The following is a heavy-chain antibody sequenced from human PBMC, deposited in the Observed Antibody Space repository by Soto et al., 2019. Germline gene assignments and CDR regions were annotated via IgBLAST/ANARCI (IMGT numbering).Heavy chain of an antibody. CDR3: AKELSMAAPLFDY. D-gene: IGHD6-19*01. J-gene: IGHJ4*02. V-gene: IGHV3-30*18. Sequence: QVQLVESGGGVVQPGRSLRLSCAASGFTFSSYGMHWVRQAPGKGLEWVAVISYDGSNKYYADSVKGRFTISRDNSKNTLYLQMNSLRAEDTAVYYCAKELSMAAPLFDYWGQGTLVTVSS. CDR2: ISYDGSNK. CDR1: GFTFSSYG.